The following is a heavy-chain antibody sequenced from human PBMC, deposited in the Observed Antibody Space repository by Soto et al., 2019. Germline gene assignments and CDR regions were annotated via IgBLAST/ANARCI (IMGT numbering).Heavy chain of an antibody. V-gene: IGHV3-30*18. CDR2: ISYDERNK. Sequence: QVQLVESGGGVVQPGRSLRLSCAASGFTFRSYGMHWVRQAPGKGLEWVAAISYDERNKFYTDSVKCRFTISRDNSKNTLYLQMSSLKPEDTAVYYCAKDEGSSRPFDHWGQGTLVTVSS. D-gene: IGHD6-6*01. J-gene: IGHJ4*02. CDR1: GFTFRSYG. CDR3: AKDEGSSRPFDH.